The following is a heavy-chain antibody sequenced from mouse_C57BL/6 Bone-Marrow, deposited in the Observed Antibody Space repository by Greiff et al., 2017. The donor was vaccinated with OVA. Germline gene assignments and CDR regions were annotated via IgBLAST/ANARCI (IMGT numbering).Heavy chain of an antibody. Sequence: VQLQQSGAELVRPGTSVKVSCKASGYAFTNYLIEWVQQRPGQGLEWIGVINPGSGGTNYNEKFKGKATLTADKSSSTAYMQLSSLTSEDSADYFCARRGYDYDGGYFDVWGTGTTVTVSS. CDR1: GYAFTNYL. CDR3: ARRGYDYDGGYFDV. D-gene: IGHD2-4*01. V-gene: IGHV1-54*01. CDR2: INPGSGGT. J-gene: IGHJ1*03.